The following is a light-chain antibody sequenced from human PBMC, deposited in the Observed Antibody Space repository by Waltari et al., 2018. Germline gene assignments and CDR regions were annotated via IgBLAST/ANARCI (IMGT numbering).Light chain of an antibody. J-gene: IGKJ4*01. CDR2: DSS. CDR3: LQSDNIPLT. CDR1: QDIRNY. V-gene: IGKV1-33*01. Sequence: DIQMTQSPSSLSASVGDRVPITCQASQDIRNYLNWYQQKSGKAPKLLIYDSSNLETGVPSRFSGSGSGTDFSFTISSLQPEDIATYYCLQSDNIPLTFGGGTKVEIK.